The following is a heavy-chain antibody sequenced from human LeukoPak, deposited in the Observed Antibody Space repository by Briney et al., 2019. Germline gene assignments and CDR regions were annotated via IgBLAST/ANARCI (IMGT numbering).Heavy chain of an antibody. D-gene: IGHD1-7*01. V-gene: IGHV3-7*03. CDR2: IKQDGSEK. CDR3: ARDNWNYVNDY. Sequence: GGSLRPSCAASGFTFSSYWMSWVRQAPGKGPEWVANIKQDGSEKYYVDSVKGRFTISRDNAKNSLYLQMNSLRAEDTAVYYCARDNWNYVNDYWGQGTLVTVSS. CDR1: GFTFSSYW. J-gene: IGHJ4*02.